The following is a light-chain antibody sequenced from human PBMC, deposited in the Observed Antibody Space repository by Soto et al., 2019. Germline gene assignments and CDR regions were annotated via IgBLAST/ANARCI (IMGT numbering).Light chain of an antibody. V-gene: IGKV1-5*03. J-gene: IGKJ1*01. Sequence: DIQMTQSPSTLSASVGGRVSITCRASQSISSWLAWYQGKPGKAPKLLIYKASSLESGVPSRFSGSGSGTEFTLTISSLQPDDFATYYCQQYNSYSWTFGQGTKVDIK. CDR2: KAS. CDR1: QSISSW. CDR3: QQYNSYSWT.